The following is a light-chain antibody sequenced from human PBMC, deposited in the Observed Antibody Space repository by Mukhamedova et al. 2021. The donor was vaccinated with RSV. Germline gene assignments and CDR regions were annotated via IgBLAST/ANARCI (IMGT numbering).Light chain of an antibody. Sequence: WYQRRVHGKAPKLLIYKASTLQSGVPSRFSGGGSGTEFTLTISSLQPDDFATYYCQQYNRDSTFGQGTKVEIK. CDR3: QQYNRDST. CDR2: KAS. J-gene: IGKJ1*01. V-gene: IGKV1-5*03.